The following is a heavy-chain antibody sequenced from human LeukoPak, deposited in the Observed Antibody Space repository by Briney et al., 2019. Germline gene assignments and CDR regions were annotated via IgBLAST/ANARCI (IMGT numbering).Heavy chain of an antibody. CDR1: GFSFSSYG. CDR3: ARGRRLWFGEFDY. V-gene: IGHV3-30*02. CDR2: IRSDGSNK. J-gene: IGHJ4*02. Sequence: PGGSLRLSCAGSGFSFSSYGMHWVRQAPGKGLEWMAFIRSDGSNKYYADSVKGRFTISRDNSKNTLYLQMNSLRAEDTAVYYCARGRRLWFGEFDYWGQGTLVTVSS. D-gene: IGHD3-10*01.